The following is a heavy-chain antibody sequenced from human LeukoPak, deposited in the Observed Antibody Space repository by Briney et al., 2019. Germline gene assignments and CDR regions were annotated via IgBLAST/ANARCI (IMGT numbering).Heavy chain of an antibody. D-gene: IGHD1-26*01. CDR1: GVSISSYY. Sequence: SETLSLTCTVSGVSISSYYWSWLRQPAGKGLEWIGRIYTTGSTNYNPSLKSRVTMSVDTSKNQFSLNLSSVTAADTAVYYCATSFGSYYGPFDYWGQGTLVTVSS. CDR2: IYTTGST. V-gene: IGHV4-4*07. CDR3: ATSFGSYYGPFDY. J-gene: IGHJ4*02.